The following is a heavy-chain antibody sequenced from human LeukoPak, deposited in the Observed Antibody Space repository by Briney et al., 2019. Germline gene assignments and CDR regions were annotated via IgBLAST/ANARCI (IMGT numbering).Heavy chain of an antibody. CDR3: ARDGVGATMGFDY. CDR2: ISNSGGNT. J-gene: IGHJ4*02. V-gene: IGHV3-23*01. Sequence: GGSLRLSCAASGFTFSTYSMSWVRQAPGKGLAWVSHISNSGGNTYYAGSVRGRFTISRDNSKNTLYLQMNSLRAEDTAVYYCARDGVGATMGFDYWGQGTLVTVSS. CDR1: GFTFSTYS. D-gene: IGHD1-26*01.